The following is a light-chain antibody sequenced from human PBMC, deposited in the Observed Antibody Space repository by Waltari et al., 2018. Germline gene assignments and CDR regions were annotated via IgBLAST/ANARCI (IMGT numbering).Light chain of an antibody. CDR3: QQTYTALWT. CDR1: QNIKNF. Sequence: IQMTQSPSSLSASVGDRVTITCHASQNIKNFLNWYQQKPGKAPKLLIYVASTLQSGVSSRFSGSGFGTDFTLTISSLQPEDFATYFCQQTYTALWTFGQGTKVDI. J-gene: IGKJ1*01. CDR2: VAS. V-gene: IGKV1-39*01.